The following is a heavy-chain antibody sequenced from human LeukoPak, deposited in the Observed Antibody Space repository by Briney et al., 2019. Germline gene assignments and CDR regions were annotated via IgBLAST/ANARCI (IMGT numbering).Heavy chain of an antibody. V-gene: IGHV3-9*01. CDR1: GFTFDDYA. D-gene: IGHD6-19*01. CDR3: AKGAVAVLYYYYGMDV. J-gene: IGHJ6*02. Sequence: GGSLRLSCAASGFTFDDYAMHWARQAPGKGLEWVSGISWNSGSIGYADSVKGRFTISRDNAKNSLYLQMNSLRAEDTALYYCAKGAVAVLYYYYGMDVWGQGTTVTASS. CDR2: ISWNSGSI.